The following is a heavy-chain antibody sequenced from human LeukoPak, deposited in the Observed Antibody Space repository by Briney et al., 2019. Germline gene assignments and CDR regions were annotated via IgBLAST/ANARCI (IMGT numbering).Heavy chain of an antibody. D-gene: IGHD3-10*01. CDR2: INPNSGGT. Sequence: ASVTVSCKASGYTFTGYYMHWVRQAPGQGLEWMGRINPNSGGTNYAQKFQGRVTMTRDTSISTAYMELSRLRSDDTAVYYCAKLWFGELLYYGMDVWGQGTTVTVSS. CDR1: GYTFTGYY. V-gene: IGHV1-2*06. J-gene: IGHJ6*02. CDR3: AKLWFGELLYYGMDV.